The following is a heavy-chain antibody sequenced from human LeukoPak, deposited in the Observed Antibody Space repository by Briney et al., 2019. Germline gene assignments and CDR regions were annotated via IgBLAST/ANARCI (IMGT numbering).Heavy chain of an antibody. D-gene: IGHD3-22*01. CDR2: INPSGGST. J-gene: IGHJ2*01. Sequence: ASVKVSCKASGYTFTSYYMHWVRQAPGQGLEWMGIINPSGGSTSYAQKFQGRVTMTRDTSTSTVYMELSSLRSEDTAVYYCARDREYYDSSGYFDLWGRGTLATVSS. V-gene: IGHV1-46*01. CDR1: GYTFTSYY. CDR3: ARDREYYDSSGYFDL.